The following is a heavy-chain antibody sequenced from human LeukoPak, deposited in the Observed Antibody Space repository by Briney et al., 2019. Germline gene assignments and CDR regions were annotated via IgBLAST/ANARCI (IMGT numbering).Heavy chain of an antibody. CDR2: INHSGST. J-gene: IGHJ4*02. CDR3: ASRSGYSYGYNY. D-gene: IGHD5-18*01. CDR1: GGSFSGYY. Sequence: SETLSLTCAVYGGSFSGYYWSWIRQPPGKGLEWIGEINHSGSTNYNPSLKSRVTISVDTSKNQFSLKLSSVTAADTAVYYCASRSGYSYGYNYWGQGTLVTVSS. V-gene: IGHV4-34*01.